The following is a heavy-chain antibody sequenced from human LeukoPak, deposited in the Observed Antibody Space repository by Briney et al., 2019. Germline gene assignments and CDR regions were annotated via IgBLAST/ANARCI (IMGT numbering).Heavy chain of an antibody. V-gene: IGHV3-23*01. CDR1: GFTFSSYA. Sequence: PGGSLRLSCAASGFTFSSYAMSWVRQAPGKGLEWVSAISGSGGSTYYADSVKGRFTISRDNSKNTLYLQMNSLRAEDTAVYYCAKQARPLFIVGATKYFDYWGQGTLVTVSS. CDR2: ISGSGGST. D-gene: IGHD1-26*01. J-gene: IGHJ4*02. CDR3: AKQARPLFIVGATKYFDY.